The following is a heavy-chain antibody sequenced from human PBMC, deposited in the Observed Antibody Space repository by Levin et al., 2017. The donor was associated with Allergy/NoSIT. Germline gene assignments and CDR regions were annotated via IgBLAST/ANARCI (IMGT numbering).Heavy chain of an antibody. V-gene: IGHV3-23*01. CDR1: GFTFSNYA. CDR2: VTYNGGRT. CDR3: AKRGEISAPDVANYFDY. J-gene: IGHJ4*02. Sequence: PGGSLRLSCAASGFTFSNYAMSWVRQAPGKGLEWVSAVTYNGGRTFYADSVKGRFTISRDNFKNTLYLQMSSLRAEDTALYYCAKRGEISAPDVANYFDYWGRGTLVTVSS. D-gene: IGHD6-13*01.